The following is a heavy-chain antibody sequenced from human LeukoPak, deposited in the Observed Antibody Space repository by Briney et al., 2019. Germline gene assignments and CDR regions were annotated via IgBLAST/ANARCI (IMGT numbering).Heavy chain of an antibody. V-gene: IGHV1-69*13. CDR3: ARDGKEMATIGAFDY. D-gene: IGHD5-24*01. J-gene: IGHJ4*02. CDR1: GGTFSTYA. CDR2: IIPILGTA. Sequence: SVKVSCKASGGTFSTYAISWVRQAPGQGLEWMGGIIPILGTANYAQEFKGRVTITADEFTGTAYMELSSLRSEDTAVYYCARDGKEMATIGAFDYWGQGTLVTVSS.